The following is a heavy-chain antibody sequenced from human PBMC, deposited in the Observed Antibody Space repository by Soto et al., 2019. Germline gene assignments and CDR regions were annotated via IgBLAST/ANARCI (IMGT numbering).Heavy chain of an antibody. Sequence: EVQLVESGGDLVQPGGSLRLSCAASGFSVSSKYMSWVRQAPGKGLEWVSLIQSGGTTYYAGSVKGRFTISRDYSENTLFLKMNSMRVEDTAVYYCTRDDVHFNGDRYYGVPMDVWGKGTTVTVAA. J-gene: IGHJ6*04. CDR3: TRDDVHFNGDRYYGVPMDV. CDR2: IQSGGTT. D-gene: IGHD2-8*01. CDR1: GFSVSSKY. V-gene: IGHV3-66*01.